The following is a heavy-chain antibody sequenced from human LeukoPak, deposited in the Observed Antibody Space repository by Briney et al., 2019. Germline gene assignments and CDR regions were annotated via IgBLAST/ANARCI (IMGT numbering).Heavy chain of an antibody. Sequence: GASVKVSCKASEYTFTGYYMHWVRQAPGQGLEWMGIINPSGDNTWYAQKFQGRVTMTRDMATSTDYMEVSSLRSDDTAVYYCARGGRRGSSGWYYYFDYWGQGTLVTVSS. D-gene: IGHD6-19*01. V-gene: IGHV1-46*01. CDR1: EYTFTGYY. CDR3: ARGGRRGSSGWYYYFDY. CDR2: INPSGDNT. J-gene: IGHJ4*02.